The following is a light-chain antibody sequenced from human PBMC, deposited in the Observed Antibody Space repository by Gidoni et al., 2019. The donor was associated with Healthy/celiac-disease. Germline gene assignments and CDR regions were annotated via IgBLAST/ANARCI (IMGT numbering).Light chain of an antibody. CDR1: QSVSSY. V-gene: IGKV3-11*01. CDR3: QQRSNWPRT. Sequence: EIVLTQSPATLSLSPGERATLSCRASQSVSSYLAWYQQKPGQAPRLLIYDASHRATGIPARFSGSGSGTDFTLTISSLAPEDFAVYYCQQRSNWPRTFGQGTKLEIK. CDR2: DAS. J-gene: IGKJ2*02.